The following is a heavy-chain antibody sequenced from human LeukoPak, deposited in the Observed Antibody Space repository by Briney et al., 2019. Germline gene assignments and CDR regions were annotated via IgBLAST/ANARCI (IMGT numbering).Heavy chain of an antibody. CDR2: FSGSGGDT. D-gene: IGHD2-15*01. J-gene: IGHJ1*01. Sequence: GGSLRLSCAASGFTFSSYAMSWVRQAPGKGLEWVSAFSGSGGDTYYADSVKGRFTISRDNSKNTLYLQMNSLRAEDTAVYYCAKDGSRAWDIGFQHWGQGTLVTVSS. CDR1: GFTFSSYA. V-gene: IGHV3-23*01. CDR3: AKDGSRAWDIGFQH.